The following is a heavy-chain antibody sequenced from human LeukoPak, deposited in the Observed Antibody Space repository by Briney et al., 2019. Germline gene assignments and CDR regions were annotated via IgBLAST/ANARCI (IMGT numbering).Heavy chain of an antibody. CDR3: ARDDHDYYDSSGYYWLSAFDI. CDR1: GGSISSSSYY. Sequence: SETLSLTCTVSGGSISSSSYYWGWIRQPPGKGLECLGSIYHSGSTYYNPSLKSRVTISVDTSNNQFSLKLSSVTAADTAVYYCARDDHDYYDSSGYYWLSAFDIWGQGTMVTVSS. J-gene: IGHJ3*02. V-gene: IGHV4-39*07. D-gene: IGHD3-22*01. CDR2: IYHSGST.